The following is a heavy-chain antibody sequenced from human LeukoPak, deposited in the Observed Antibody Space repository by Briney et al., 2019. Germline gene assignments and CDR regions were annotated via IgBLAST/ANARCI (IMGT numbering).Heavy chain of an antibody. Sequence: GGSLRLSCAASGFTFSSNYMSWVCQAPGKGLEWVAGIYSGGSTYYSDSVKGRFTISRHNSKNTLYLQMNSLRAEDTAVYYCARVGGSYLEYFDYWGQGTLVTVSS. CDR3: ARVGGSYLEYFDY. J-gene: IGHJ4*02. CDR1: GFTFSSNY. D-gene: IGHD1-26*01. V-gene: IGHV3-53*04. CDR2: IYSGGST.